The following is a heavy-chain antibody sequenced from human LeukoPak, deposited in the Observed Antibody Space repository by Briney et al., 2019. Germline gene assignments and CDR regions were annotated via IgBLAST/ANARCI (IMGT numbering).Heavy chain of an antibody. CDR3: ATRGITIFGVVFDY. J-gene: IGHJ4*02. V-gene: IGHV1-8*03. CDR2: MNPNSGNT. D-gene: IGHD3-3*01. CDR1: GYTFTSYD. Sequence: ASVKVSCKASGYTFTSYDINWVRQATGQGLEWMGWMNPNSGNTGYVQKFQGRVTITRNTSISTAYMELSSLRSEDTVVYYCATRGITIFGVVFDYWGQGTLVTVSS.